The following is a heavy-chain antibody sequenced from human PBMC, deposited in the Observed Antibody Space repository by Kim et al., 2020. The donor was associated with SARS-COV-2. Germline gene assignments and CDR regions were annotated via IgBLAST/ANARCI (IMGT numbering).Heavy chain of an antibody. CDR3: AKCASSYGNDAFDI. CDR2: IKGGGGNT. V-gene: IGHV3-23*01. Sequence: GGSLRLSCAASGFTFDNYAMNWVRQAPGKGLEWVSFIKGGGGNTFYADSVKGRFTITRDNSKNTLYLQMNSLRAGDTALYYCAKCASSYGNDAFDIWGQGTVVTVSS. D-gene: IGHD5-18*01. CDR1: GFTFDNYA. J-gene: IGHJ3*02.